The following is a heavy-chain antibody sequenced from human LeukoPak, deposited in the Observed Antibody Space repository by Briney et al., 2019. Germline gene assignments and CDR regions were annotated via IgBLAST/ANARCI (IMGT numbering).Heavy chain of an antibody. V-gene: IGHV4-59*01. J-gene: IGHJ4*02. D-gene: IGHD2-15*01. CDR1: GGSISSYY. CDR3: ARVGGSSVVDY. CDR2: IYYSGST. Sequence: PSETLSLTCTVSGGSISSYYWSWIRQPPGKGLEWMGYIYYSGSTNYNPSLKSRVTISVDTSKNQFSLKLSSVTAADTAVYYCARVGGSSVVDYWGQGTLVTVSS.